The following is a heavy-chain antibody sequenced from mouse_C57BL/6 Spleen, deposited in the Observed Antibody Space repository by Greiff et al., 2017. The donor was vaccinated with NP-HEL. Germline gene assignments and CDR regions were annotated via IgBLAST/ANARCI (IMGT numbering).Heavy chain of an antibody. CDR1: GYTFTDYY. CDR2: IYPGSGNT. D-gene: IGHD1-1*01. CDR3: ARDYGSLHWYFDV. V-gene: IGHV1-76*01. Sequence: VQLQQSGAELVRPGASVKLSCKASGYTFTDYYINWVKQRPGQGLEWIARIYPGSGNTYYNEKFKGKATLTAEKSSSTAYMQLSSLTSEDSAVYFCARDYGSLHWYFDVWGTGTTVTVSS. J-gene: IGHJ1*03.